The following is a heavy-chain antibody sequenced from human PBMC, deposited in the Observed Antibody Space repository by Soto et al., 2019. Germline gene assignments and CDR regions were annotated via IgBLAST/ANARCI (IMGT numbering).Heavy chain of an antibody. V-gene: IGHV3-11*01. J-gene: IGHJ4*02. CDR1: GFTFSDYY. Sequence: GSLRLSCAASGFTFSDYYVSWIRQVPGKGLEWLSYISGSGSSIYYADSVRGRFTISRDNAKSSLYLQMNSLRAEDTAVYYCAREAQWLGYFDYWAQGTLVTVSS. D-gene: IGHD6-19*01. CDR2: ISGSGSSI. CDR3: AREAQWLGYFDY.